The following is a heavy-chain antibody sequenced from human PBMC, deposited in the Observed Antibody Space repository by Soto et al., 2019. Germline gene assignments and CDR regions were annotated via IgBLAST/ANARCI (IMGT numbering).Heavy chain of an antibody. CDR1: GYTFTSYG. J-gene: IGHJ5*02. V-gene: IGHV1-18*01. CDR2: ISAYNGNT. Sequence: QVQLVQSGAEVKKPGASVKVSCKASGYTFTSYGISWVRQAPGQGLEWMGWISAYNGNTNYAQKLQGRVTLTTDTSTSTAYMELRSLSSDDTAVYYCARDRVVRGVIITGSYNWFDPWGQGTLVTVSS. D-gene: IGHD3-10*01. CDR3: ARDRVVRGVIITGSYNWFDP.